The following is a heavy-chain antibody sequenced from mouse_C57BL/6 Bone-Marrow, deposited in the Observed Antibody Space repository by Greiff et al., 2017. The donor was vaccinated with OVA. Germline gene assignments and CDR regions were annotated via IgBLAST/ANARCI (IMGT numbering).Heavy chain of an antibody. V-gene: IGHV14-4*01. CDR3: TTSGRPFDY. D-gene: IGHD1-2*01. Sequence: VQLKQSGAELVRPGASVKLSCTASGFNIKDDYMHWVKQRPEQGLEWIGWIDPENGDTEYASKFQGKATITADTSSNTAYLQLSSLTSEDTAVYYCTTSGRPFDYWGKGTTLTVSS. CDR2: IDPENGDT. J-gene: IGHJ2*01. CDR1: GFNIKDDY.